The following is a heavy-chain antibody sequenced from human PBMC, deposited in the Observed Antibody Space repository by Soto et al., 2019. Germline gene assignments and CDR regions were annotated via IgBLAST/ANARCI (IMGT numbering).Heavy chain of an antibody. CDR2: IYWDDDK. CDR1: GFSLSTNGVG. J-gene: IGHJ4*02. Sequence: SGPTLVNPTQTLTLTCSFSGFSLSTNGVGVGWIRQPPGKALEWLALIYWDDDKRYSPSLKSRLTITKDTSKNRVVLTMTNIDPVDTATYYCAHSPRITMYDYWGQGTLVTVSS. CDR3: AHSPRITMYDY. V-gene: IGHV2-5*02. D-gene: IGHD3-10*02.